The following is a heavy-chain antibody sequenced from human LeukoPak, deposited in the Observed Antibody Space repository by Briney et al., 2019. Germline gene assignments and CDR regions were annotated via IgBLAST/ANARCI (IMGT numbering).Heavy chain of an antibody. CDR3: GYGDYRAPNWFDP. CDR2: IRYDGSNK. CDR1: GFTFSSYG. Sequence: GGSLRLSCAASGFTFSSYGMHWVRQAPGKGLEWVAFIRYDGSNKYYANSVKGRFTISRDNSKNTLYLQMNSLRAEDTAVYYCGYGDYRAPNWFDPWGQGTLVTVSS. J-gene: IGHJ5*02. V-gene: IGHV3-30*02. D-gene: IGHD4-17*01.